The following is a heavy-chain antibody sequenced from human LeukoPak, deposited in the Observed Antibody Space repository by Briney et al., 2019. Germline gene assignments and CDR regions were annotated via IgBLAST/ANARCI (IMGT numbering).Heavy chain of an antibody. V-gene: IGHV3-48*01. CDR3: ARDAAWSGYYDAFDI. Sequence: GGSLRLSCTASGFTFSRYAMNWVRQAPGKGLEWVSYISTSISTIYYADSVKGRFTISRDNAKNSLYLQMNSLRAEDTAVYYCARDAAWSGYYDAFDIWGQGTMVTISS. J-gene: IGHJ3*02. CDR1: GFTFSRYA. CDR2: ISTSISTI. D-gene: IGHD3-3*01.